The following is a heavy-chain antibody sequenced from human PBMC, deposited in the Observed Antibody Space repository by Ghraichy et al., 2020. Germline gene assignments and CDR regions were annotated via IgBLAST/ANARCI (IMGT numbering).Heavy chain of an antibody. Sequence: SQTLSLTCTVSGGSINGYFWSWIRQPPGKGLEWIGYIYSSGNTHYLPSLKSRLTMSVDTSKNHFSLKLTSVTAADTAVYYCARDRVAAAGSGFDRWGQGTLVTVSS. V-gene: IGHV4-59*01. CDR2: IYSSGNT. D-gene: IGHD6-13*01. CDR3: ARDRVAAAGSGFDR. CDR1: GGSINGYF. J-gene: IGHJ4*02.